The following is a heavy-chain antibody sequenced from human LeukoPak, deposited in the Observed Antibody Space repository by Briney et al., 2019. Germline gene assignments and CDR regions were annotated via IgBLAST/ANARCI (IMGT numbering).Heavy chain of an antibody. D-gene: IGHD3-16*02. CDR2: INPNSGGT. V-gene: IGHV1-2*02. CDR3: ASGITFGGVIVTGWFDP. Sequence: ASVKVSCKASGYTFTGYYMHVVRQAPGQGLEWMGWINPNSGGTNYAQKFQGRVTMTRDTSISTAYMELSRLRSDDTAVYYCASGITFGGVIVTGWFDPWGQGTLVTVSS. J-gene: IGHJ5*02. CDR1: GYTFTGYY.